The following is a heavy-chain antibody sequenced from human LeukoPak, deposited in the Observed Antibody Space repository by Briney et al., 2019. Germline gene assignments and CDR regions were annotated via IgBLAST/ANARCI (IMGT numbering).Heavy chain of an antibody. Sequence: GGSLRLSCAASGFTFSSYSMNWVRQAPGKGLEWVSSISSSSSYIYYADSVKGRFTISRDNAKNSLYLQMNSLRAEDTAVYYCAREPLPMVRGEANYFDYWGQGTLVTVSS. D-gene: IGHD3-10*01. V-gene: IGHV3-21*01. CDR1: GFTFSSYS. CDR2: ISSSSSYI. J-gene: IGHJ4*02. CDR3: AREPLPMVRGEANYFDY.